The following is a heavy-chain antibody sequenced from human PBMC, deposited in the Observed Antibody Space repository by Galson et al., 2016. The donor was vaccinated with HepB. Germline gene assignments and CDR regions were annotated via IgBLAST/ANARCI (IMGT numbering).Heavy chain of an antibody. CDR2: INRDESST. CDR3: ARARIAALGTGAFDM. D-gene: IGHD6-13*01. J-gene: IGHJ3*02. CDR1: GFTFSSYY. Sequence: SLRLSCAASGFTFSSYYMHWVRQAPGKGLVWVSRINRDESSTSYADYVKGRFTISRDNAENSLYLQMDSLTAEDTAMYYCARARIAALGTGAFDMWGQGTMVTVSS. V-gene: IGHV3-74*01.